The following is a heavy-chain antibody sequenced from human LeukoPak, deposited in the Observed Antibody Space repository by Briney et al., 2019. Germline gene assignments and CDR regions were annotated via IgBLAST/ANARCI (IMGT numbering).Heavy chain of an antibody. Sequence: GGSLRLFCAVSGFTFSSYGMHWVRQATGKGVEGVTFIRYDGSNKYYGDSVKGRFTLSRDNSKNTLYLQMNSLRGEDTAVYYCAKDLPWDIAVAHYFDYWGQGTLVTVSS. CDR1: GFTFSSYG. D-gene: IGHD6-19*01. J-gene: IGHJ4*02. CDR3: AKDLPWDIAVAHYFDY. CDR2: IRYDGSNK. V-gene: IGHV3-30*02.